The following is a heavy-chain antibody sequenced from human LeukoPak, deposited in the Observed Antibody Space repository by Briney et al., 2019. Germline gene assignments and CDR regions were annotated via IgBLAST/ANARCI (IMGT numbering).Heavy chain of an antibody. V-gene: IGHV3-74*01. D-gene: IGHD3-3*01. CDR2: SDRDGVVR. CDR1: SIRFADHW. Sequence: GGSLRLSCVGSSIRFADHWMLWVRQVPGKPPAWVARSDRDGVVREYADSVKGRFTIPRDNARNTIHLEMNRLKVEDTAIYYCVASRWSGALDFWGQGTLVTVSS. J-gene: IGHJ4*02. CDR3: VASRWSGALDF.